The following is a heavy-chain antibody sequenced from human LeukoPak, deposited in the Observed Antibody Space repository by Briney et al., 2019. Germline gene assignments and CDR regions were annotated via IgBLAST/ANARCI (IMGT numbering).Heavy chain of an antibody. CDR2: ISYDGSNK. CDR1: GFTFSSYA. V-gene: IGHV3-30-3*01. D-gene: IGHD1-7*01. CDR3: ARDHGRARTFDY. Sequence: VQPGRSLRLSCAAPGFTFSSYAMHWVRQAPGKGLEWVAVISYDGSNKYYADSVKGRFTISRDNSKNTLYLQMNSLRAEDTAVYYCARDHGRARTFDYWGQGTLVTVSS. J-gene: IGHJ4*02.